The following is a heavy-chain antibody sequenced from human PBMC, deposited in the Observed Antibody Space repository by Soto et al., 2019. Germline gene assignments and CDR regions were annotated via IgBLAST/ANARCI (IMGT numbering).Heavy chain of an antibody. CDR1: GFSLSNSGVG. J-gene: IGHJ4*02. CDR3: AHRPPSGSYFDY. Sequence: QITLKESGPTLVKPTQTLTLTCTFSGFSLSNSGVGVGWIRQPPGKALEWLALIYWDDDKRYSPSLKSRLTITKDTSKNQVVLTITNMDPVDTATYYCAHRPPSGSYFDYWVQGTLVTVCS. D-gene: IGHD1-26*01. CDR2: IYWDDDK. V-gene: IGHV2-5*02.